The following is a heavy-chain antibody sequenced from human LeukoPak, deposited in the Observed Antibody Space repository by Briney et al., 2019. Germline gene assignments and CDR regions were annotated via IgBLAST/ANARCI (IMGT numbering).Heavy chain of an antibody. CDR2: IRYDGSDK. D-gene: IGHD6-6*01. Sequence: GGSLRLSCAASGFTFSSYGMHWVRQAPGKGLEWVAFIRYDGSDKYYADSVKGRFTISRDNSKNTLYLQMNSLRAEDTAVYYCANTLHSSSSYWFDPWVQGTLVIVSS. CDR3: ANTLHSSSSYWFDP. V-gene: IGHV3-30*02. CDR1: GFTFSSYG. J-gene: IGHJ5*02.